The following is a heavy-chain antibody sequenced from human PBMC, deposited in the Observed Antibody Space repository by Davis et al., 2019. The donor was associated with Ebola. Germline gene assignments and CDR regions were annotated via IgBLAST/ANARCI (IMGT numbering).Heavy chain of an antibody. CDR2: IKQDGSEK. CDR3: ARAIAAAGPYYGMDV. V-gene: IGHV3-7*01. J-gene: IGHJ6*04. Sequence: GESLKISCAASGFTFSSYWMSWVRQAPGKGLEWVANIKQDGSEKYYVDSVKGRFTISRDNAKNSLYLQMNSLRAEDTAVYYCARAIAAAGPYYGMDVWGKGTTVTVSS. CDR1: GFTFSSYW. D-gene: IGHD6-13*01.